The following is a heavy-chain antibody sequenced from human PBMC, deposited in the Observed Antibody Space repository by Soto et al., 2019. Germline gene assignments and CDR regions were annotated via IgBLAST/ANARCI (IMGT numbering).Heavy chain of an antibody. CDR1: GFTFSTYW. J-gene: IGHJ3*01. V-gene: IGHV3-74*01. CDR2: IDSGGSTT. D-gene: IGHD3-10*01. Sequence: ETLRLSCAASGFTFSTYWMHWVRQAPGKGLVWVSRIDSGGSTTNYADSVKGRFTISRDNAKNTLYLQMNSLRAEDTAVYYCARSHYFDSGTYACDVWGQGTMVTV. CDR3: ARSHYFDSGTYACDV.